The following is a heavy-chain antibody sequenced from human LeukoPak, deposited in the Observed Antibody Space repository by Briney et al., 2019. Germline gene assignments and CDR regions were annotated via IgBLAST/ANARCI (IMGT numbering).Heavy chain of an antibody. D-gene: IGHD2-2*01. V-gene: IGHV3-48*04. J-gene: IGHJ4*02. CDR1: GFTFSDYS. Sequence: GGSLRLSCAASGFTFSDYSMNWVRQAPGKGLEWISYITTSGSAIYYADSVKGRFTISRDNAKNSLYMQMKSLRAEDTAVYYCVRDSKWVFDNWAQGTLFTVSS. CDR3: VRDSKWVFDN. CDR2: ITTSGSAI.